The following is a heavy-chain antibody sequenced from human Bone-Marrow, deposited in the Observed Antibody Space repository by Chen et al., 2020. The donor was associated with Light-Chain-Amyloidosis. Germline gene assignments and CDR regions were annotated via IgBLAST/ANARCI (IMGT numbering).Heavy chain of an antibody. J-gene: IGHJ4*02. CDR2: IYPDDSDA. D-gene: IGHD5-12*01. Sequence: EVQLEQSGPEVKKPGESLKISCKGSGYTFPNYWIGWVRQMPGKGLEWMGVIYPDDSDARDSPSFEGQVTISADKSITTAYLQWRGLKASDTAMYYCARRRDGYNFDYWGQGTLVTVSS. CDR1: GYTFPNYW. V-gene: IGHV5-51*01. CDR3: ARRRDGYNFDY.